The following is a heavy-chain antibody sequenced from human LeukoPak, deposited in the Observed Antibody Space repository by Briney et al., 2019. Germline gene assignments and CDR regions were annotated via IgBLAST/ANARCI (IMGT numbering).Heavy chain of an antibody. CDR3: ARVYYGRGGGDAFDI. D-gene: IGHD3-10*02. J-gene: IGHJ3*02. CDR1: GGSISSGSYY. CDR2: IYTSGST. Sequence: PSETLSLTCTVSGGSISSGSYYWSWIRQPAGKGLEWIGRIYTSGSTYYNPSLKSRVTISVDRSKNQFSLKLSSVTAADTAVYYCARVYYGRGGGDAFDIWGQGTMVTVSS. V-gene: IGHV4-61*02.